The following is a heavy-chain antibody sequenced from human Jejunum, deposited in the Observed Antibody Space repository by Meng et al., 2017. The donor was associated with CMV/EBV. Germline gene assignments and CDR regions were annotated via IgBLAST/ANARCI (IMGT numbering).Heavy chain of an antibody. Sequence: SGFTFSSYGMHWVRQAPGKGLEWVAVIWFDGSNDDYVDSVKGRFTVSRDNFKNTLYLQMNSLRAEDTAVYYCARGGSGSYDWFDPWGQGTLVTVSS. D-gene: IGHD1-26*01. J-gene: IGHJ5*02. CDR3: ARGGSGSYDWFDP. CDR2: IWFDGSND. CDR1: GFTFSSYG. V-gene: IGHV3-33*01.